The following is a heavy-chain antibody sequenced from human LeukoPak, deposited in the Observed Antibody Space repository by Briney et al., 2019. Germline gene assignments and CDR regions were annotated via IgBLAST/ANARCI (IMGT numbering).Heavy chain of an antibody. V-gene: IGHV3-48*01. CDR3: ARDLRPYTGSHYAIDY. CDR2: ISRSSSTI. Sequence: PGGSLRLSCAASGFTFSSYSMNWVRQAPGKGLEWVSYISRSSSTIYYVDSVKGRFTIYRDNAKNSLFLQMDSLRVEDTAVYYCARDLRPYTGSHYAIDYWGQGTLVTVSS. J-gene: IGHJ4*02. CDR1: GFTFSSYS. D-gene: IGHD1-26*01.